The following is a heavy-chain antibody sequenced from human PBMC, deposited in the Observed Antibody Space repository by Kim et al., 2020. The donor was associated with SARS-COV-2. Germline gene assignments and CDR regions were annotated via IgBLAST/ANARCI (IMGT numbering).Heavy chain of an antibody. D-gene: IGHD6-13*01. V-gene: IGHV4-39*07. J-gene: IGHJ6*02. CDR3: ASPGSGRQYSSSWYWGMDV. CDR2: IYYSGST. CDR1: GGSISSSSYY. Sequence: SETLSLTCTVSGGSISSSSYYWGWIRQPPGKGLEWIGSIYYSGSTYYNPSLKSRVTISVDTSKNQFSLKLSSVTAADTAVYYCASPGSGRQYSSSWYWGMDVWGQGTTVTVSS.